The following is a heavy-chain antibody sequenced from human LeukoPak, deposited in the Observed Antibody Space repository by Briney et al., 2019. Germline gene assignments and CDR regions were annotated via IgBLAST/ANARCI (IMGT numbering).Heavy chain of an antibody. CDR2: ISWDGANT. Sequence: GGSLRLSCAASGFTLNGHTMHWVRQAPGKGLERVSLISWDGANTMYADSVKGRFTISRDSGKNSLYLQMNSLRREDTALYYCAKDNDDYGAFDYWGQGTLVTVSS. CDR3: AKDNDDYGAFDY. V-gene: IGHV3-43*01. CDR1: GFTLNGHT. J-gene: IGHJ4*02. D-gene: IGHD4/OR15-4a*01.